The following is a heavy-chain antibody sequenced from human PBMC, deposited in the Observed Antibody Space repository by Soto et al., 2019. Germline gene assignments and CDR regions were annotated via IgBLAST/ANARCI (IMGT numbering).Heavy chain of an antibody. CDR2: IYYSGST. CDR3: ESFQLCYGSGYFQH. J-gene: IGHJ1*01. Sequence: SETLSITCNVSGGSISSYYWSWIRHPPGKGLEWIGYIYYSGSTNYHPSLKSRVTTSVDTSKNQFSLKLSSVTAADTAVYYFESFQLCYGSGYFQHWGQGTMVTVSS. CDR1: GGSISSYY. D-gene: IGHD3-10*01. V-gene: IGHV4-59*08.